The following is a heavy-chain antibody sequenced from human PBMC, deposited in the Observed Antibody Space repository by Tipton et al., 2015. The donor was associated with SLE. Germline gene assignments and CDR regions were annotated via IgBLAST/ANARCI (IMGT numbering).Heavy chain of an antibody. J-gene: IGHJ6*03. D-gene: IGHD4-23*01. V-gene: IGHV4-59*01. Sequence: GLVKPSETLSLTCTVSGASISTYYWSWIRQPPGKGLEWIGYVSYSGSTNYNPSLKSRVTISVDTSKNQLSLKLSSVTAADTAVYYCARDQTTVVTRGYYYYYMDVWGKRTTVTVSS. CDR1: GASISTYY. CDR2: VSYSGST. CDR3: ARDQTTVVTRGYYYYYMDV.